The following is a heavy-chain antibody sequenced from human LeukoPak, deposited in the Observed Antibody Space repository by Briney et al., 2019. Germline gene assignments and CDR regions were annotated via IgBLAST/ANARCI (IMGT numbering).Heavy chain of an antibody. Sequence: GGSLRLSCAASGFTFDDSGMSWVRQAPGKGLEWVSGINWNGGSTGYADSVKGRFTISRDNAKNSLYLQMNSLRVEDTALNYCARNVTDCSSGSCYKMDYWGQGTLVTVSS. CDR3: ARNVTDCSSGSCYKMDY. D-gene: IGHD2-15*01. CDR2: INWNGGST. V-gene: IGHV3-20*04. J-gene: IGHJ4*02. CDR1: GFTFDDSG.